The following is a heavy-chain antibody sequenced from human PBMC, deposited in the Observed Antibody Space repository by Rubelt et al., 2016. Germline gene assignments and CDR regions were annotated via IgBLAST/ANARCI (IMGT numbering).Heavy chain of an antibody. Sequence: EVQLVESGGGLVQPGGSLRLSCAASGFTFSSYSMNWVRQAPGKGLEWVSYISSSSSTIYYADSVKGRFTISRDNAKNSLYLQMNSLRDEDTAVYYCARVGSGYSYGWPFDYWGQGTLVTVSS. V-gene: IGHV3-48*02. CDR2: ISSSSSTI. J-gene: IGHJ4*02. D-gene: IGHD5-18*01. CDR3: ARVGSGYSYGWPFDY. CDR1: GFTFSSYS.